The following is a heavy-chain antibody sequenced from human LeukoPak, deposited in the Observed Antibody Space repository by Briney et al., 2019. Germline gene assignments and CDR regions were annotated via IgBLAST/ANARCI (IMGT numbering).Heavy chain of an antibody. V-gene: IGHV3-33*06. D-gene: IGHD3-22*01. J-gene: IGHJ3*02. CDR1: GFTFSSYG. CDR2: IWYDGSNK. Sequence: GRSLRLSCAASGFTFSSYGMHWVRQAPGKGLEWVAVIWYDGSNKYYADSVKGRFTISRDNSKNTLYLQMNSLRAEDTAVYYCAKDRRNYYDSSGYLFSDAFDIWGQGTMATVSS. CDR3: AKDRRNYYDSSGYLFSDAFDI.